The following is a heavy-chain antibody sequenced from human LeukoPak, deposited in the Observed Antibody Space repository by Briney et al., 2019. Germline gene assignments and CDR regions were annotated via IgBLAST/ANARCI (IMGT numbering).Heavy chain of an antibody. J-gene: IGHJ4*02. Sequence: SGGSLRLSCAASGFTFDDYAMHWVRHAPGKGLEWVSLISWDGGSTYYADSVKGRFTISRDNSKNSLYLQMNSLRAEDTALYYCAKDMAAYYYASGNIDYWGQGTLVTVPS. CDR2: ISWDGGST. CDR3: AKDMAAYYYASGNIDY. CDR1: GFTFDDYA. V-gene: IGHV3-43D*03. D-gene: IGHD3-10*01.